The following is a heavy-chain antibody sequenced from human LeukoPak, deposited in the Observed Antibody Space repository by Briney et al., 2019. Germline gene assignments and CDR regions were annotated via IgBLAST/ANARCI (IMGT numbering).Heavy chain of an antibody. CDR2: IIPIFGTA. V-gene: IGHV1-69*05. D-gene: IGHD6-13*01. CDR1: GGTFSSYA. Sequence: GSSVKVSCKASGGTFSSYAISWVRQAPGQGLEWMGRIIPIFGTANYAQKFQGRVTITTDESTSTASMELSSLRSEDTAGYYCARARRIAAAGTPDAFDIWGQGTMVTVSS. CDR3: ARARRIAAAGTPDAFDI. J-gene: IGHJ3*02.